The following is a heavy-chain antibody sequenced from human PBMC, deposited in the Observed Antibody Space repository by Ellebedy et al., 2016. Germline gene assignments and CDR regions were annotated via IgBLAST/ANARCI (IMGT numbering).Heavy chain of an antibody. CDR3: AREERGWYRDY. Sequence: GESLKISXAASGFTFSSYSMNWVRQAPGKGLEWVSSISSSSSYIYYADSVKGRFTISRDNAKNSLYLQMNSLRAEDTAVYYCAREERGWYRDYWGQGTLVTVSS. J-gene: IGHJ4*02. CDR2: ISSSSSYI. D-gene: IGHD6-19*01. CDR1: GFTFSSYS. V-gene: IGHV3-21*04.